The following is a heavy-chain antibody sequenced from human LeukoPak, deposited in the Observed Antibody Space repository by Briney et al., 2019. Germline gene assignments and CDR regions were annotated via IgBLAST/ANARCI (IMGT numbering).Heavy chain of an antibody. J-gene: IGHJ4*02. CDR2: ISWNSGSI. D-gene: IGHD3-9*01. V-gene: IGHV3-9*01. Sequence: PEGSLRLSCAASGFTFDDYAMHWVRQAPGKGLEWVSGISWNSGSIGYADSVKGRFTISRDNAKNSLYLQMNSLRAEDTALYYCAKGSKIRYFDWLFDYWGQGTLVTVSS. CDR1: GFTFDDYA. CDR3: AKGSKIRYFDWLFDY.